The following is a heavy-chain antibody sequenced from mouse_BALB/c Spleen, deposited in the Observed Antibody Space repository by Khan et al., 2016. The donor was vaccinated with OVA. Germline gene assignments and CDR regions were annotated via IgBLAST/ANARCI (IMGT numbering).Heavy chain of an antibody. Sequence: VELVQSGPGLVAPSQSLSITCTVSGFSLSRYNIHWVRQPPGKGLEWLGMIWGGGGSDYNSTLKARLSISTDNYKSQVFLKMNSLKTDDSAMYYCDRAYYRYDGYYSMDYWGQGTSVTVSS. CDR3: DRAYYRYDGYYSMDY. D-gene: IGHD2-14*01. J-gene: IGHJ4*01. CDR2: IWGGGGS. CDR1: GFSLSRYN. V-gene: IGHV2-6-4*01.